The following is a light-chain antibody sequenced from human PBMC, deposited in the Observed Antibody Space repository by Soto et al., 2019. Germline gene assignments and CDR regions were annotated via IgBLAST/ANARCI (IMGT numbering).Light chain of an antibody. V-gene: IGKV1-9*01. CDR2: AAS. CDR3: QQLSYYPRT. CDR1: RDVSSY. Sequence: IQMTQSPSSLSATVGDRVTITCRASRDVSSYLVWYQQKPGKAPELLIYAASTLQSGVPLRFSGSGSGTEFTLTISSLQPEYFAAYYCQQLSYYPRTFGQGTKLEI. J-gene: IGKJ2*01.